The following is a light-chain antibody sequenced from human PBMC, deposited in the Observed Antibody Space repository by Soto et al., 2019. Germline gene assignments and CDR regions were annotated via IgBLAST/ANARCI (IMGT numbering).Light chain of an antibody. CDR3: QAWDSSTPVI. V-gene: IGLV3-1*01. J-gene: IGLJ2*01. Sequence: SSELTQPPSVSVSPGETASITCSGERLGDKYVCWYQQKPGQSPVLVMYQDTKRPSGIPERFSGSNSGNTATLTISGTQAMDEADYYCQAWDSSTPVIFGGGTKLTVL. CDR1: RLGDKY. CDR2: QDT.